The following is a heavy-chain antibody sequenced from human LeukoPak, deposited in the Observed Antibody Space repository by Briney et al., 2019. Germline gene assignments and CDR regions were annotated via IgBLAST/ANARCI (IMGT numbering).Heavy chain of an antibody. CDR2: IIPIFGTA. Sequence: GASVKVSCKASGGTFSSYAISWVRQAPGQGLEWMGGIIPIFGTANYAQKFQGRVTIIADESTSTAYMELSSLRSEDTAVYYCARAMRRILMVAATDGYYYYYMDVWGKGTTVTVSS. CDR3: ARAMRRILMVAATDGYYYYYMDV. J-gene: IGHJ6*03. D-gene: IGHD2-15*01. CDR1: GGTFSSYA. V-gene: IGHV1-69*13.